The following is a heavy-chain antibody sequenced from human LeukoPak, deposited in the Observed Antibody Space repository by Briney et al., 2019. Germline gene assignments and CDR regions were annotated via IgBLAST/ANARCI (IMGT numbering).Heavy chain of an antibody. Sequence: GGSLRLSCAASGFTFTSYSMNWVRQAPGKGVEWVSSINSSSSYIYSADSAKGRFTISRDNSKSSLSMEINSLRAEDTAVYYCASIVFPSTGYERIRPDGFEICGHGTMVTASS. J-gene: IGHJ3*02. CDR3: ASIVFPSTGYERIRPDGFEI. CDR2: INSSSSYI. D-gene: IGHD3-22*01. V-gene: IGHV3-21*01. CDR1: GFTFTSYS.